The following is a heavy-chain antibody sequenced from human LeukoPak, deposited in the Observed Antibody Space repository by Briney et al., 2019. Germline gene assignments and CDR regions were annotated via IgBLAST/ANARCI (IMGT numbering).Heavy chain of an antibody. Sequence: SVKVSCNASGGTFSSYAISWVRQAPGQGLEWMGRIIPILGIANYAQKFQGRVTITADKSTSTAYMELSSLRSEDTAVYYCARDSPDDYDSSGYYYKTDYWGQGTLVTVSS. D-gene: IGHD3-22*01. CDR2: IIPILGIA. CDR1: GGTFSSYA. J-gene: IGHJ4*02. V-gene: IGHV1-69*04. CDR3: ARDSPDDYDSSGYYYKTDY.